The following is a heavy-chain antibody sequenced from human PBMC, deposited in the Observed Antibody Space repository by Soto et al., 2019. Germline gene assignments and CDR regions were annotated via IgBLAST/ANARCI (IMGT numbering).Heavy chain of an antibody. CDR2: VYYSGTT. Sequence: QVQLQESGPGLVKPSETLSLTCTVSGGSISSYYWTWIRQPPGKGLEWVGYVYYSGTTYYNPSPQSRVTISVDTCKNQFSLKVKSVTAADTAIYYCARAGSTWRYFFDYWGQGSLVTVSS. CDR3: ARAGSTWRYFFDY. D-gene: IGHD6-13*01. V-gene: IGHV4-59*01. J-gene: IGHJ4*02. CDR1: GGSISSYY.